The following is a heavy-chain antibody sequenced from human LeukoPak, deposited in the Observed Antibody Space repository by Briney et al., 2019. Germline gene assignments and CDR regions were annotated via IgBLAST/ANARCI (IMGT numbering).Heavy chain of an antibody. CDR2: IYYSGST. J-gene: IGHJ6*03. CDR3: ARTTEGGYSYGYFYYYYMDI. D-gene: IGHD5-18*01. Sequence: SETLALTCTVSGGSISSYYWSWIRQPPGKGLEWIGYIYYSGSTNYKSSLKSRVTISVDTSKNQFSLKLSSVTAADTAVYYCARTTEGGYSYGYFYYYYMDIWGKGTTVTISS. CDR1: GGSISSYY. V-gene: IGHV4-59*01.